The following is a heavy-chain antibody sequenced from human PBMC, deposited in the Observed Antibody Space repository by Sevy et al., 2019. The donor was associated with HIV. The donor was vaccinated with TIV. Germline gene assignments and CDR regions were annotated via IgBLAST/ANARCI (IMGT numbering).Heavy chain of an antibody. CDR2: ISAYNGNT. Sequence: ASVKVSCKASGYTFTSYGISWVRQAPGQGLEWMGWISAYNGNTNYTPKLQGRVTMTTDTSTSTAYMELRSLRSDDTAVYYCARDPNIAAAGIWYFDLWGHGTLVTVSS. D-gene: IGHD6-13*01. V-gene: IGHV1-18*01. CDR3: ARDPNIAAAGIWYFDL. CDR1: GYTFTSYG. J-gene: IGHJ2*01.